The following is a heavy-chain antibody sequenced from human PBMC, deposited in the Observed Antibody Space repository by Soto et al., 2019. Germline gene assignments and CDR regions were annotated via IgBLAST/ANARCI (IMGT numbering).Heavy chain of an antibody. J-gene: IGHJ6*02. V-gene: IGHV1-46*01. CDR2: INPSGST. D-gene: IGHD3-3*02. CDR1: GYTFTNYY. Sequence: ASVKVSCKASGYTFTNYYIHWVRQAPGQGLEWMGIINPSGSTTYAQKFQGRVTLTRDTSTSTVYMELSRLRSEDAAVYYCAREAGVAIFGVVSYYGMDVWGQGTTVTVS. CDR3: AREAGVAIFGVVSYYGMDV.